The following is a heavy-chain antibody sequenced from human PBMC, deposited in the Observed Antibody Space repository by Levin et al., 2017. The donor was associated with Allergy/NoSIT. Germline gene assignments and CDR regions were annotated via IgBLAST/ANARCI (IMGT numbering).Heavy chain of an antibody. CDR1: GFTFSSYA. CDR3: AKEADYYGSGSYQRGSNFDY. V-gene: IGHV3-23*01. CDR2: ISGSGGST. J-gene: IGHJ4*02. D-gene: IGHD3-10*01. Sequence: GESLKISCAASGFTFSSYAMSWVRQAPGKGLEWVSAISGSGGSTYYADSVKGRFTISRDNSKNTLYLQMNSLRAEDTAVYYCAKEADYYGSGSYQRGSNFDYWGQGTLVTVSS.